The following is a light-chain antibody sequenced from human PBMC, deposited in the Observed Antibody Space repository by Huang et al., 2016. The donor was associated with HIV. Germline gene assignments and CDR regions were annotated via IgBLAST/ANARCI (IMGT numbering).Light chain of an antibody. J-gene: IGKJ2*01. CDR1: QDIRNY. V-gene: IGKV1-27*01. CDR2: AAS. CDR3: QKYNSAPYT. Sequence: DIHMTQSPSSLSSSVGDRVTITCRASQDIRNYLAWYQQKPGTAPKLLISAASTLQSGVPSRFSGSGSGTDFTLTIGSRQPEDVATYYCQKYNSAPYTFGQGTKLEIK.